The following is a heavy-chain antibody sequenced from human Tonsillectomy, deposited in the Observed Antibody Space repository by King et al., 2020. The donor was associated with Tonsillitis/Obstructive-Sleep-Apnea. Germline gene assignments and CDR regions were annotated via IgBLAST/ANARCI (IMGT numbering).Heavy chain of an antibody. CDR2: ISNDGRNK. CDR3: ASDMGIVRVAVAMGWFDP. CDR1: GFTFSRYG. V-gene: IGHV3-30*03. Sequence: VQLVESGGGVVQPGRSLRLSCAASGFTFSRYGIHWVRQAPGKGLEWVAVISNDGRNKYYADSVKGRFTISRDNSKNTLYLQMNSLRAEETAVYYCASDMGIVRVAVAMGWFDPWGQGTQVTVSP. D-gene: IGHD2-2*01. J-gene: IGHJ5*02.